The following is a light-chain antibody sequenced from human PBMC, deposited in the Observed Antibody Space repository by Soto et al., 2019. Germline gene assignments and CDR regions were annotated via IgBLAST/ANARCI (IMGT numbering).Light chain of an antibody. Sequence: QSVLTQPPSASGTPGQRVAISCSGSSSNIGSHTVNWYQQLPGTAPKLLIYGNDQRPSGVPDRFSGSKSGTSASLAISGRPSEDEVDYYCAAWDDSLNGPVFGGGTKLAVL. CDR3: AAWDDSLNGPV. V-gene: IGLV1-44*01. CDR2: GND. CDR1: SSNIGSHT. J-gene: IGLJ3*02.